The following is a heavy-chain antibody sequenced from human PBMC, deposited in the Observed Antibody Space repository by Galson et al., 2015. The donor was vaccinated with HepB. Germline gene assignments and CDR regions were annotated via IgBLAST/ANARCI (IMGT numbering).Heavy chain of an antibody. CDR2: ISYDGSNK. J-gene: IGHJ4*02. CDR3: ARVGVYTAMVYYFDY. D-gene: IGHD5-18*01. V-gene: IGHV3-30-3*01. CDR1: GFTFSSYA. Sequence: SLRLSCAASGFTFSSYAMHWVRQAPGKGLEWVAVISYDGSNKYYADSVKGRFTISRDNSKNTLYLQMNSLRAEDTAVYYCARVGVYTAMVYYFDYWGQGTLVTVSS.